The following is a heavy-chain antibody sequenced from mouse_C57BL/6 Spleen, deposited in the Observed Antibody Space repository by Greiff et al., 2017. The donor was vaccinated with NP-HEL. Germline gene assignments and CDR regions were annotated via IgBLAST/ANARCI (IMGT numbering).Heavy chain of an antibody. J-gene: IGHJ4*01. CDR1: GFNIKDYY. V-gene: IGHV14-2*01. D-gene: IGHD1-1*01. Sequence: EVQLQQSGAELVKPGASVKLSCTASGFNIKDYYMHWVKQRTEQGLEWIGRIDPEDGETKYAPKFQGKATITADTSSNTAYLQLSSLTSEDTAFYYCAHYYGSREDYYAMDYWGQGTSVTVSS. CDR2: IDPEDGET. CDR3: AHYYGSREDYYAMDY.